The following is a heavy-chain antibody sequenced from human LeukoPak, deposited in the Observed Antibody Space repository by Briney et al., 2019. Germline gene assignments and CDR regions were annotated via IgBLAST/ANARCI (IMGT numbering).Heavy chain of an antibody. V-gene: IGHV3-30*18. D-gene: IGHD3-10*01. J-gene: IGHJ4*02. CDR3: AKDRTRRQDYYGSGSYYASWLGFDY. CDR2: ISYDGSNK. CDR1: GFTFSSYG. Sequence: PGGSLRLSCAASGFTFSSYGMHWVRQAPGKGLEWVAVISYDGSNKYYADSVKGRFTISRDNSKNTLYLQMNSLRAEDTAVYYCAKDRTRRQDYYGSGSYYASWLGFDYWGQGTLVTVSS.